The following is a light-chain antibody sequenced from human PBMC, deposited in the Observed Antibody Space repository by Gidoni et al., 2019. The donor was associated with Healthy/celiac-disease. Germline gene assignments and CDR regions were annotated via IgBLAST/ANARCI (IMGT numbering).Light chain of an antibody. CDR1: SSNIGNNA. Sequence: QSVLTQPPSVSEAPRQRVTISCSGSSSNIGNNAVNWYQQLPGKAPLPIYYDDLLPSGVSDRFSGSKSGTSASLAISGLQSEDEADYYCAAWDDSLNGYVFGTGTKVTVL. V-gene: IGLV1-36*01. J-gene: IGLJ1*01. CDR2: YDD. CDR3: AAWDDSLNGYV.